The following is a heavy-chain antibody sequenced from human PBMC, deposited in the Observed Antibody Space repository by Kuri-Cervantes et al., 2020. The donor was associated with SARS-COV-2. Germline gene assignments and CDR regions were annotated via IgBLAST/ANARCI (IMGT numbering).Heavy chain of an antibody. CDR3: AKNLVPAAGGYYYYYGMDV. J-gene: IGHJ6*04. Sequence: GESLKISCAGSGFTFTSHAMHWVRQALGSGLEWVALISYDGNNKFYADSVKGRFTISRDNSKNTLYLQMNSLRAEDTAVYYCAKNLVPAAGGYYYYYGMDVWGKGTTVTVSS. D-gene: IGHD2-2*01. CDR1: GFTFTSHA. V-gene: IGHV3-30*18. CDR2: ISYDGNNK.